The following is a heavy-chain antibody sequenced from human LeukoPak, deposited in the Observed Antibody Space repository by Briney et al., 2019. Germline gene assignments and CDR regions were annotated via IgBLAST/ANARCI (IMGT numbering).Heavy chain of an antibody. V-gene: IGHV1-3*01. CDR1: GYTFTSYA. CDR3: ARGEDNWNDRRYYFDY. J-gene: IGHJ4*02. CDR2: MNAGNGNT. D-gene: IGHD1-1*01. Sequence: ASVKVSCKASGYTFTSYAMHWVRQAPVQRLEWMGWMNAGNGNTKYSQKFQGRVTITRDTSASTAYMELSSLRSEDTAVYYCARGEDNWNDRRYYFDYWGQGTLVTVSS.